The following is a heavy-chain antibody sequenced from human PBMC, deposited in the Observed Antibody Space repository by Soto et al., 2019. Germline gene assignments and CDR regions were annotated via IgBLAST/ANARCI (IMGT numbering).Heavy chain of an antibody. CDR1: GFTFSIYW. J-gene: IGHJ4*02. CDR2: SNGDGSST. D-gene: IGHD1-26*01. Sequence: EVQLVESGGGLVQPGGSLRLSCAASGFTFSIYWMHWVRQAPGKGLVWVSRSNGDGSSTSNADPVKGRFTISRDNAKNTLYLEMNSLRAEDTAVYYCARESMWAPDYWGQGTLVTVSS. CDR3: ARESMWAPDY. V-gene: IGHV3-74*01.